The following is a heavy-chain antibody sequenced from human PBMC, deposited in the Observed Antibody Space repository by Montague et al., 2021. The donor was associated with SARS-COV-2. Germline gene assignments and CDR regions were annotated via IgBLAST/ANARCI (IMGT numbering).Heavy chain of an antibody. CDR3: AHGRAGWELTWVY. CDR1: EFSLTTSGVG. J-gene: IGHJ4*02. CDR2: IFWSAYN. V-gene: IGHV2-5*01. D-gene: IGHD1-26*01. Sequence: PALVKPTQTLTLTCTFSEFSLTTSGVGVGRIRQPPGKAREWLALIFWSAYNRYSPSLKSRLTVTKDTPKNQVVLTMTNMDPVDTATYYCAHGRAGWELTWVYWGQGTLVTVSS.